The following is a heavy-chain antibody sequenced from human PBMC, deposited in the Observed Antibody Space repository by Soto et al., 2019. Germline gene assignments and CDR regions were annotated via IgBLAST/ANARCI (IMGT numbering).Heavy chain of an antibody. V-gene: IGHV4-61*01. CDR1: GGSVSNKTYY. J-gene: IGHJ4*02. Sequence: SETLSLTCSVSGGSVSNKTYYWSWIRQPPGKRLEWIGYVYYSGTTNYNPSLKSRVTISVDLSKNQFSLRLSSVTTVDTALYYCARTTAVPNTLRSRYFFDYWGQGTLVTVSS. D-gene: IGHD4-17*01. CDR3: ARTTAVPNTLRSRYFFDY. CDR2: VYYSGTT.